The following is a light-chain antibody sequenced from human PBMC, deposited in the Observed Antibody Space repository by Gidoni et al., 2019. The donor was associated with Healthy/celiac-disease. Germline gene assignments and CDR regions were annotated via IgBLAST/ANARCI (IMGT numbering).Light chain of an antibody. V-gene: IGKV1-33*01. Sequence: DIQMTQSPSSLSASEGDRVTITCQASQDISNYLNWYQQKPGKAPKLLIYDASNFETGVPSRFSGSGSGTDFTFTISSLQPEDIATYYCQQYDNLLLTFGGGTKVEIK. J-gene: IGKJ4*01. CDR3: QQYDNLLLT. CDR2: DAS. CDR1: QDISNY.